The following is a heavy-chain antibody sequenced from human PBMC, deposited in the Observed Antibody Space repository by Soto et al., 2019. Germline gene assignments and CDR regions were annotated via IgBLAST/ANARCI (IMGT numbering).Heavy chain of an antibody. CDR2: ISSSSSYI. J-gene: IGHJ3*02. CDR3: ARIWFGEDAFDI. CDR1: GFTFSSYS. V-gene: IGHV3-21*01. Sequence: EVQLVESGGGLVKPGGSLRLSCAASGFTFSSYSMNWVRQAPGKGLEWVSSISSSSSYIYYADSVKGRFTISRDNAKNSLYLQMNSMRAGDTAVYYCARIWFGEDAFDIWGQGTMVTVSS. D-gene: IGHD3-10*01.